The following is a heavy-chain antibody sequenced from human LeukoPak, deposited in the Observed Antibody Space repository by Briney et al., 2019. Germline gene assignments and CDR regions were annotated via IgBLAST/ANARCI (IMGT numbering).Heavy chain of an antibody. CDR1: GGSISSYY. CDR3: ARVSGYRAVDY. J-gene: IGHJ4*02. Sequence: SETLSLTCTVSGGSISSYYWSWIRQPPGKGLEWIGYIYYSGSTNYNPSLKSRVTISVDTSKNQFSLKLSSVTAADTAVYYCARVSGYRAVDYWGQGTLVTVSS. CDR2: IYYSGST. D-gene: IGHD3-3*01. V-gene: IGHV4-59*01.